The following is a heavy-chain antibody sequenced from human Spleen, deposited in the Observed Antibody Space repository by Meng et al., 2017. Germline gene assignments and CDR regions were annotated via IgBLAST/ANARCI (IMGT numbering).Heavy chain of an antibody. CDR2: IYYSGST. Sequence: QLQPQRGARGLFKPSETRSFTCAVSGGAFSDYYWSWIRQHPRKGLEWIGYIYYSGSTYYNPSLKSLVTISVDPSKNQFSLMVSSVTAADTAVYYCASSGWYRGPNYFDYWGQGTLVTVSS. CDR3: ASSGWYRGPNYFDY. CDR1: GGAFSDYY. J-gene: IGHJ4*01. D-gene: IGHD6-19*01. V-gene: IGHV4-34*01.